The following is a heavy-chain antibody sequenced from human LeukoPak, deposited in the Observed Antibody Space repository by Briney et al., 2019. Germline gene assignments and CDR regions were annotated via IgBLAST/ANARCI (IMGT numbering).Heavy chain of an antibody. CDR1: GFTFSSYS. Sequence: PGGSLRLSCAASGFTFSSYSMNWVRQAPGKGLEWDSSISSSSSYIYYADSVKGRFTISRDNAKNSLYLQMNSLRAEDTAVYYCASPRTYYYDSSGYYSFDYWGQGTLVTVSS. CDR2: ISSSSSYI. J-gene: IGHJ4*02. V-gene: IGHV3-21*01. D-gene: IGHD3-22*01. CDR3: ASPRTYYYDSSGYYSFDY.